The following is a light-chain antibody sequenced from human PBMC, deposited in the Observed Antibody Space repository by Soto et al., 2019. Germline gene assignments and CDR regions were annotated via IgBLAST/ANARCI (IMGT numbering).Light chain of an antibody. CDR2: DAS. CDR1: QSIGRY. Sequence: EIVLTQSPATLSLSPGERVTLSCRASQSIGRYLAWYQHKPGQAPRLLIYDASNRATGIPARFSGSGSGTDSTPIISRLQPDDFADYYCQQSANSLTFGRGTQVEIK. J-gene: IGKJ4*01. V-gene: IGKV3-11*01. CDR3: QQSANSLT.